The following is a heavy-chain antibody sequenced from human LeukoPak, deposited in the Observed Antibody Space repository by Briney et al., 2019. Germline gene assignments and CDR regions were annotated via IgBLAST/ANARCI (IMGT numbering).Heavy chain of an antibody. D-gene: IGHD2-8*01. J-gene: IGHJ5*02. CDR1: GFTFSSYA. Sequence: PGRSLRLSCAASGFTFSSYAMHWVRQAPGKGLEWVAIISYDGSNKYYADSVKGRFTISRDNSKNTLYLQMNSLRAEDTAVYYCARDALLLMVYATGGFNPWGQGTLVTVSS. CDR3: ARDALLLMVYATGGFNP. CDR2: ISYDGSNK. V-gene: IGHV3-30*04.